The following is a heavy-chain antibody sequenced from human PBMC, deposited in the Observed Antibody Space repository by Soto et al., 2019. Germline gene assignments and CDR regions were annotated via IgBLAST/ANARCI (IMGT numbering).Heavy chain of an antibody. Sequence: ASVKVSCTASGDTFASYGISWVRQAPGQGLEWMGWISAYNGNTNYAQKLQGRVTMTTDTSTSTAYMELRSLRSDDTAVYYCARGGGNFWSGENWFDPWGQGTLVTVSS. J-gene: IGHJ5*02. D-gene: IGHD3-3*01. CDR1: GDTFASYG. CDR3: ARGGGNFWSGENWFDP. CDR2: ISAYNGNT. V-gene: IGHV1-18*04.